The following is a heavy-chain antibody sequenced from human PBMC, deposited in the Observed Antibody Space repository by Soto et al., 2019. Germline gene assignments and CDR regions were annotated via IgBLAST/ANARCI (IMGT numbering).Heavy chain of an antibody. V-gene: IGHV1-46*01. J-gene: IGHJ6*02. Sequence: GASVKVSCKASGYTFTSYYMHWVRQAPGQGLEWMGIINPSGGSTSYAQKFQGRVTMTRDTSTSTVYMELSSLRSEDTAVYYCARDEDIVATYYYYGMDVWGQGTTVTVSS. CDR3: ARDEDIVATYYYYGMDV. CDR2: INPSGGST. CDR1: GYTFTSYY. D-gene: IGHD5-12*01.